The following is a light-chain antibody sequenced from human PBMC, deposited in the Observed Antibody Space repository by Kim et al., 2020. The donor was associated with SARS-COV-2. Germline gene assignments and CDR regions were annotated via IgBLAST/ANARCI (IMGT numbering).Light chain of an antibody. J-gene: IGLJ3*02. V-gene: IGLV2-23*02. Sequence: QSAFVSGSPGQSITISCTGTSSDVGIYNLVSWYQQYPGKVPRLMINEVSKRPSGVSNRFSASKSGNTASLTIAGLQAEDEADYYCCSYAGSNTWVFGGGTKVTVL. CDR2: EVS. CDR3: CSYAGSNTWV. CDR1: SSDVGIYNL.